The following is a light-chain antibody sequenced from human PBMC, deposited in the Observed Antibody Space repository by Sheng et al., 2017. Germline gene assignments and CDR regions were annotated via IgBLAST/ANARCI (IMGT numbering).Light chain of an antibody. CDR2: WAS. CDR1: QSVLFSSNNKNY. Sequence: DIGMTQSPDSLAVSLGERATINCKSSQSVLFSSNNKNYLAWYQQKPGQPPKLLIYWASTRESGVPDRFSGSGSGTDFTLTVDSLQAEDVAVYYCQQYYTIPRGTFGQGTKVEI. CDR3: QQYYTIPRGT. V-gene: IGKV4-1*01. J-gene: IGKJ1*01.